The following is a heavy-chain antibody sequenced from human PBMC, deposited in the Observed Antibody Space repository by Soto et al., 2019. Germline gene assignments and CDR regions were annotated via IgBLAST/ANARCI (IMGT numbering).Heavy chain of an antibody. CDR2: IQQAGSEA. D-gene: IGHD5-12*01. J-gene: IGHJ4*02. CDR3: ARVATIAPFDS. V-gene: IGHV3-7*01. CDR1: GFAFSSYW. Sequence: GGSLRLSCAASGFAFSSYWMSWVRQAPGKGLEWVANIQQAGSEAYYVDSVKGRFTISRDNAKNSLYLQMNSLRAEDTAVYYCARVATIAPFDSWGRGTLVTVSS.